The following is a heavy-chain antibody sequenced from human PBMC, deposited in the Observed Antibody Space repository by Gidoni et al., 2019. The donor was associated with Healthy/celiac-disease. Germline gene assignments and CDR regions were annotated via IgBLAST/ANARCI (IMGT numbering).Heavy chain of an antibody. J-gene: IGHJ5*02. CDR2: IYYSGST. D-gene: IGHD4-17*01. CDR1: GGSISSSSYY. Sequence: QLQLQESGPGLVKPSETLSLTCTVSGGSISSSSYYWGWIRQPPGKGLEWIGSIYYSGSTYYTPSLKSRVTISVDTSKNQFSLKLSSVTAADTAVYYCARQSRLPNWFDPWGQGTLVTVSS. V-gene: IGHV4-39*01. CDR3: ARQSRLPNWFDP.